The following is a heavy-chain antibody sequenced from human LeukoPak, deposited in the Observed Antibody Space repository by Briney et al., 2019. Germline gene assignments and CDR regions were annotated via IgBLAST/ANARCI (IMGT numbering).Heavy chain of an antibody. D-gene: IGHD3-10*01. CDR3: ARGGSLDWFDP. V-gene: IGHV4-59*01. Sequence: SETLSLTCTVSGGSIRSYYWSWIRQPPGKGLEWIGYIYYSGSTNYNPSLKSRVTISVDTSKNQFSLKLSSVTAADTAVYYCARGGSLDWFDPWGQGTLVTVSS. CDR1: GGSIRSYY. CDR2: IYYSGST. J-gene: IGHJ5*02.